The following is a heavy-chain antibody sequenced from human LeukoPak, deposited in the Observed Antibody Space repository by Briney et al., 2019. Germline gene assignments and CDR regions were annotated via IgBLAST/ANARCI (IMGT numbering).Heavy chain of an antibody. V-gene: IGHV3-48*02. CDR1: GFIFSSFG. D-gene: IGHD2-8*02. CDR2: ISTSSGTM. Sequence: GGSLRLSCAASGFIFSSFGMYWVRQAPGKGLEWLSYISTSSGTMYYADSVKGRFTISRDNAKNSLSLQMNSLRDEDTAVYYCARDHCTGGVCYYYSDYWGQGTLVAVSS. J-gene: IGHJ4*02. CDR3: ARDHCTGGVCYYYSDY.